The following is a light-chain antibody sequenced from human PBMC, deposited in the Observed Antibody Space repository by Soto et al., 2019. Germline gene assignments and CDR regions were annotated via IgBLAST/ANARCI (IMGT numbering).Light chain of an antibody. CDR3: SSYTNINTRACV. J-gene: IGLJ1*01. V-gene: IGLV2-14*01. Sequence: QSVLTQPASVSGSPGQSITISCTGTSSDVCGYNYVSWYQQHPGNAPRLMIYEVNNRPSGVPNRFSGSKSGNTASLTISGLQAEDEAEYYCSSYTNINTRACVFGTGTKVTVL. CDR2: EVN. CDR1: SSDVCGYNY.